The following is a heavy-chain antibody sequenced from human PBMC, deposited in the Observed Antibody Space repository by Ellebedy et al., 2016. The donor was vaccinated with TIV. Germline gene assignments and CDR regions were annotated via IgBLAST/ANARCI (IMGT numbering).Heavy chain of an antibody. Sequence: PGGSLRLSCAASGFTFSNYAMNWVRQAPGKGPEWVSVTSGSSDSRDYADSVKGRFTISRDNAKNSLYLQMNSLRAEDTALYHCARVLRGSGSYYNGWFDPWGQGTLVTVSS. CDR2: TSGSSDSR. V-gene: IGHV3-23*01. CDR3: ARVLRGSGSYYNGWFDP. J-gene: IGHJ5*02. D-gene: IGHD3-10*01. CDR1: GFTFSNYA.